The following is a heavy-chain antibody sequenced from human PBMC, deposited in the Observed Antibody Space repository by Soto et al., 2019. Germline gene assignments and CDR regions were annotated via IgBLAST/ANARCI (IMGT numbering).Heavy chain of an antibody. CDR2: VSGSGGGT. J-gene: IGHJ6*03. CDR1: GFTFKSYA. D-gene: IGHD2-2*01. CDR3: ARGGYCTTITCYANFFYMVV. V-gene: IGHV3-23*01. Sequence: EVQLLESGGGLEQAGGSLRVSCAASGFTFKSYAMTWVRQAPGKGLEWVSSVSGSGGGTYYADSVKGRFTISRDNPKNTVYLPMNSLRAEDTAVYYCARGGYCTTITCYANFFYMVVWGKGTSVTVSS.